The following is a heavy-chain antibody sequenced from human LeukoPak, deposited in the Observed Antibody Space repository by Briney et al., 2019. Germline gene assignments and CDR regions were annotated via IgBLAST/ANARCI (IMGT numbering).Heavy chain of an antibody. CDR1: GYTSTNYG. Sequence: ASVKVSCKAAGYTSTNYGVTWVRQAPGQGLEWVGWISAHNGNTNYVQKLQDRVTMTTDTSTTTAYLELRNLRSDDTAVYYCARDSASTSFPPAYDYWGQGTVVAVSS. J-gene: IGHJ4*02. V-gene: IGHV1-18*04. CDR3: ARDSASTSFPPAYDY. CDR2: ISAHNGNT. D-gene: IGHD3-16*01.